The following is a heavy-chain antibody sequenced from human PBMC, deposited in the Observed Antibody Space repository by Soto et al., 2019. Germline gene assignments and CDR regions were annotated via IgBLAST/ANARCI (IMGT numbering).Heavy chain of an antibody. CDR3: ARGGVVATWHWFDP. D-gene: IGHD1-26*01. Sequence: QVQLVQSGAEVKKPGSSVKVSCKASGGTFSSYAISWVRQAPGQGLEWMGGIIPIFGTANYAKKFQGRVTITGDESTHTAYIEPSSLRSVDTAVYYCARGGVVATWHWFDPWGQGTLVTVSS. J-gene: IGHJ5*02. CDR2: IIPIFGTA. V-gene: IGHV1-69*12. CDR1: GGTFSSYA.